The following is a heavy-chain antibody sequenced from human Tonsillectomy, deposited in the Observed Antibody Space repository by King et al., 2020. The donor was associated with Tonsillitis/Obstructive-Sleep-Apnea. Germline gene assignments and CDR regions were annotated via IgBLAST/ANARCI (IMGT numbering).Heavy chain of an antibody. V-gene: IGHV3-23*01. D-gene: IGHD1-14*01. CDR1: GFTYSSYA. CDR2: ITACGDNT. J-gene: IGHJ5*02. CDR3: AKGITRTSCPNWFVP. Sequence: VQLQESGGGLVQTGGSRRLSCAASGFTYSSYAMSWVSQAPGKGLEWVSAITACGDNTYYADSVKGRFTISRDNSKDTLYLQMNNLRAEDTAIYYCAKGITRTSCPNWFVPWGQGTLVTVSS.